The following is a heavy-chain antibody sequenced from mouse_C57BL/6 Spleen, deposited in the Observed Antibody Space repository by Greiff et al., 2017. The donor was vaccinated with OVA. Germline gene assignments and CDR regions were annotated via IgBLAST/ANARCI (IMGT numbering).Heavy chain of an antibody. Sequence: EVQLQQSGPGLVKPSQSLSLTCSVTGYSITSGYCWNWIRQFPGNKLEWMGYISYDGSNNYNPSLKNRISITRDTSKNQFFLKLNSVTTEDTATYYCAREDYGYPHYFDYWGQGTTLTVSS. J-gene: IGHJ2*01. CDR1: GYSITSGYC. CDR2: ISYDGSN. D-gene: IGHD2-2*01. CDR3: AREDYGYPHYFDY. V-gene: IGHV3-6*01.